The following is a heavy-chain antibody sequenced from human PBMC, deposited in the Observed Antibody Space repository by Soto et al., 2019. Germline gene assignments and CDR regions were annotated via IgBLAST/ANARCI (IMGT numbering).Heavy chain of an antibody. CDR2: ISSSSSYI. Sequence: PGGSLRLSCAASGFTFSTYSMNWVRQAPGKGLEWVSSISSSSSYIYHADSVKGRFTISRDNAQNSLYLQMNSLRAEDTAVYYCARRARPDFYYLDVWGKGTTVTVSS. J-gene: IGHJ6*03. CDR1: GFTFSTYS. D-gene: IGHD6-6*01. V-gene: IGHV3-21*01. CDR3: ARRARPDFYYLDV.